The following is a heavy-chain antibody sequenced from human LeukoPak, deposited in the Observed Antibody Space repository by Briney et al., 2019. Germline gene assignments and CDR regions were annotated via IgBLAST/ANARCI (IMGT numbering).Heavy chain of an antibody. D-gene: IGHD6-13*01. Sequence: SETLSLTCTVSGYSISSGYYWGWIRQPPGKGLEWIGSIYHSGSTYYNPSLKSRVTISVDTSKNQFSLKLSSVTAADTAVYYCARDLGVAAAGTYYYYMDVWGKGTTVTISS. CDR1: GYSISSGYY. CDR2: IYHSGST. J-gene: IGHJ6*03. V-gene: IGHV4-38-2*02. CDR3: ARDLGVAAAGTYYYYMDV.